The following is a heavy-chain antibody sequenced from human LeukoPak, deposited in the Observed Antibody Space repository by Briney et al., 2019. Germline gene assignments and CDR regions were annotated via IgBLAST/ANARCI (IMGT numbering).Heavy chain of an antibody. V-gene: IGHV3-53*01. D-gene: IGHD6-13*01. Sequence: GGSLRLSCAASGFTVSSNYTSWVRQAPGKGLEWVSVIYSGGSTYYADSVKGRFTISRDNSKNTLYLQMNNLRAEDTAVYYCARYSGSWYSPFDYWGQGTLVTVSS. CDR1: GFTVSSNY. J-gene: IGHJ4*02. CDR2: IYSGGST. CDR3: ARYSGSWYSPFDY.